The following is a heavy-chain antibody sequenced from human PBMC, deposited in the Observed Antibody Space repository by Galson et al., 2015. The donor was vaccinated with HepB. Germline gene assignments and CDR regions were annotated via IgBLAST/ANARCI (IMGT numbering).Heavy chain of an antibody. CDR3: AKDGVFSGYDLDH. CDR1: GFPFRNYG. J-gene: IGHJ4*02. Sequence: LRLSCAASGFPFRNYGMHWVRQAPGKGLEWVAVIWHDGSNKYYADSVKGRFTISRDNSKNTLYLQMNSLRPEGTAVYYCAKDGVFSGYDLDHWGQGTLVTVSS. V-gene: IGHV3-33*06. CDR2: IWHDGSNK. D-gene: IGHD5-12*01.